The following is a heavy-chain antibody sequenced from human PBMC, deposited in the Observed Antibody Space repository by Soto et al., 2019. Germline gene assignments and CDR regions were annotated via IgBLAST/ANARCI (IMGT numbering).Heavy chain of an antibody. CDR3: ARGLGGSFGVPTFDY. CDR1: GFTFGDYY. J-gene: IGHJ4*02. Sequence: GGSLRLSCAASGFTFGDYYMSWIRQAPGKGLERVSYITSSSSYTNYADSVKGRFTISRDNAKNSLYLQMNSLRAEDTAVYYCARGLGGSFGVPTFDYWGQGILVTVSS. D-gene: IGHD3-16*01. V-gene: IGHV3-11*03. CDR2: ITSSSSYT.